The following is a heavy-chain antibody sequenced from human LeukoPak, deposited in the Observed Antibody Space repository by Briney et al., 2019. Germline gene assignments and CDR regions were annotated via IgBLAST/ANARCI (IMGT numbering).Heavy chain of an antibody. CDR2: INHSGST. CDR3: AQGLYYYYGMDV. Sequence: SETLSLTCAVYGGSFSGYYWSWIRQPPGKGLEWIGEINHSGSTNYNPSLKSRVTISVDTSKNQFSLKMSSVTAADTAVYYCAQGLYYYYGMDVWGQGTTVTVSS. CDR1: GGSFSGYY. J-gene: IGHJ6*02. V-gene: IGHV4-34*01.